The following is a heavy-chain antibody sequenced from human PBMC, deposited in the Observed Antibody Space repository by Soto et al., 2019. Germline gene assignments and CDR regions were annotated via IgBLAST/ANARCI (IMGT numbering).Heavy chain of an antibody. CDR2: INSDGSST. J-gene: IGHJ3*02. CDR3: ARVFEGPWAAAGTKNI. Sequence: GGSLRLSCAASGFTFSSYWMHWVRQAPGKGLVWVSRINSDGSSTSYADSVKGRFTISRDNAKNTLYLQMNSLGAEDTAVYYCARVFEGPWAAAGTKNIWGQGTMVTVSS. V-gene: IGHV3-74*01. CDR1: GFTFSSYW. D-gene: IGHD6-13*01.